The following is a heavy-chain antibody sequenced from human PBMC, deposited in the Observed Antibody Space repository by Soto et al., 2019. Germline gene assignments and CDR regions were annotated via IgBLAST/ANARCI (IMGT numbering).Heavy chain of an antibody. D-gene: IGHD5-12*01. CDR1: GFQFGSYE. CDR2: ISYDGSKT. J-gene: IGHJ4*02. V-gene: IGHV3-30*04. CDR3: AREGVCGLVAISPPDY. Sequence: VQLVQSGGGVVQPGGSLRLSCVATGFQFGSYEMHWVRQAPGRGLEWVAHISYDGSKTYYGDSVKGRLTIARDNSKNTLYLEMKSLRLQDTAVYYCAREGVCGLVAISPPDYWGQGVQVSVSS.